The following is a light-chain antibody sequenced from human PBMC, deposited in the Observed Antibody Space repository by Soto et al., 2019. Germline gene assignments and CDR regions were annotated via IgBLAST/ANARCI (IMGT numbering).Light chain of an antibody. J-gene: IGKJ4*01. CDR3: LQHNSYPRA. V-gene: IGKV1-17*01. Sequence: DIQMTQSPSSLSASVGDRVTITCRASQAIGNDLGWYQQRPGKAPNRLIYAASRLQSGVSSRFSGSGSGTEFTLTISSLQPDDFATYYCLQHNSYPRAFGAGTRVEIK. CDR1: QAIGND. CDR2: AAS.